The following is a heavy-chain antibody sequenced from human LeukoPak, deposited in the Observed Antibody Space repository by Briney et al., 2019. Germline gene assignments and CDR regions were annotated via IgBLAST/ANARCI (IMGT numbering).Heavy chain of an antibody. V-gene: IGHV1-2*02. J-gene: IGHJ5*02. CDR2: INPNSGGT. CDR3: ARPIAAAGISWFDP. CDR1: GYTFTGYY. Sequence: ASVKVSRKASGYTFTGYYMHWVRQAPGQGLEWMGWINPNSGGTNYAQKFQGRVTMTRDTSISTAYMELSRLRSDDTAVYYCARPIAAAGISWFDPWGQGTLVTVSS. D-gene: IGHD6-13*01.